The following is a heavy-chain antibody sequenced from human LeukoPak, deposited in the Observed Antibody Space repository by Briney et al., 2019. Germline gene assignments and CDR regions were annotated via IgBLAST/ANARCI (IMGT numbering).Heavy chain of an antibody. CDR1: GYTFTGYY. Sequence: ASVKVSCKASGYTFTGYYMHWVRQAPGQGLEGMGWINPNSVGTNYAQKFQGRVTMTRDTCISTAYMELSRLRSDDTAVYYCARHGSGSYYGYYYYYGMDVWGQGPTVTVSS. CDR3: ARHGSGSYYGYYYYYGMDV. J-gene: IGHJ6*02. D-gene: IGHD3-10*01. V-gene: IGHV1-2*02. CDR2: INPNSVGT.